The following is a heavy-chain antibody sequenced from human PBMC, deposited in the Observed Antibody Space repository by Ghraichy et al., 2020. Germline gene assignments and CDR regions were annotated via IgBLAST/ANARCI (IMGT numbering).Heavy chain of an antibody. J-gene: IGHJ6*02. CDR3: ARDAYSYDIYYYYGMDV. D-gene: IGHD5-18*01. V-gene: IGHV3-74*01. Sequence: GGSLRLSCAASGFTFSTYWMHWVRQGPGKGLVWVSCINNDGTSTSYADSVKGRFTISRDNAKNTLYLQINSLRAEDAAVYYCARDAYSYDIYYYYGMDVWGQGTTVTVSS. CDR2: INNDGTST. CDR1: GFTFSTYW.